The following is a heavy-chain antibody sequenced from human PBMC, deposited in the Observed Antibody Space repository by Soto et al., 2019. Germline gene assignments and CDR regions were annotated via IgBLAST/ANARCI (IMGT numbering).Heavy chain of an antibody. V-gene: IGHV3-48*02. J-gene: IGHJ4*02. CDR2: ISSSSDNT. CDR1: GFSFSDYS. CDR3: ARLPKGSLVTA. Sequence: GAPRLSCVASGFSFSDYSMNWVRQAPGKGLQWVSYISSSSDNTYYADSVKGRFTVSRDNAKNALFLQMNSLRDDDTATYYCARLPKGSLVTAWGQGTRVTVSS. D-gene: IGHD2-21*02.